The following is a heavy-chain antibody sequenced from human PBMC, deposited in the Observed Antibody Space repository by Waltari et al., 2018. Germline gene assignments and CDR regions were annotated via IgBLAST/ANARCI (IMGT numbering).Heavy chain of an antibody. J-gene: IGHJ4*02. CDR2: ISSSGSTI. CDR3: ATEFRSVWYLSLDY. D-gene: IGHD6-19*01. Sequence: NWGRQAPGKGLEGVSYISSSGSTIYYEDSVKGLCTISRDNAKISLYLQMNSLRAEDTAVYYCATEFRSVWYLSLDYWGQGTLVTVSS. V-gene: IGHV3-48*03.